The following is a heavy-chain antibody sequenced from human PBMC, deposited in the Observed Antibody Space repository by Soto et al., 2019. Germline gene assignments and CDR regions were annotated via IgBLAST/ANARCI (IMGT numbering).Heavy chain of an antibody. V-gene: IGHV3-74*01. Sequence: EVQLVESGGGLVQPGGSLRLSCAASGFILRSYWMHWVRQAPGKGLVWVSHITNDGTGTTYADSVKGRFTISRDNAKRTLYLQMNSLRADDTAIYYCARGMQGSRYFDVWGRGTLVTVSS. CDR3: ARGMQGSRYFDV. CDR1: GFILRSYW. CDR2: ITNDGTGT. J-gene: IGHJ2*01.